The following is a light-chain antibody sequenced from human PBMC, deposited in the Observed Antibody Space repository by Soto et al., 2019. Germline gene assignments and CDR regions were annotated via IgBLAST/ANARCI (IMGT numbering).Light chain of an antibody. CDR2: LEGSGSY. Sequence: QPVLTQSSSASASLGSSVKLTCTLSSGHSSYIIARHQQQPGKAPRYLMKLEGSGSYNKGSGVPDRFSGSSSGADRYLTFANLQFEDEADYYCETWDSNTRVFGGGTKLTVL. CDR3: ETWDSNTRV. V-gene: IGLV4-60*02. CDR1: SGHSSYI. J-gene: IGLJ3*02.